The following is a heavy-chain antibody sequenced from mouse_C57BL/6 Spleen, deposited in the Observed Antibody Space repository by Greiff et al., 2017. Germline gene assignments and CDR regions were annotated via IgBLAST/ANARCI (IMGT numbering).Heavy chain of an antibody. V-gene: IGHV1-64*01. CDR2: IHPNSGST. D-gene: IGHD2-4*01. CDR3: AREIYEYDDGNWYFDV. Sequence: VQLQQPGAELVQPGASVKLSCKASGYTFTSYWMHWVKQRPGQGLEWIGMIHPNSGSTNYNEKFKSKATMTVDKSSSTAYMQLSSLTSEDSAVYYCAREIYEYDDGNWYFDVWGTGTTVTVSS. CDR1: GYTFTSYW. J-gene: IGHJ1*03.